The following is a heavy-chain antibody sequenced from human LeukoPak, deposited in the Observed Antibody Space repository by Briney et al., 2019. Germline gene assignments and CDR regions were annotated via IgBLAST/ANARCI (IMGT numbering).Heavy chain of an antibody. V-gene: IGHV3-30-3*01. CDR2: ISYDGSNK. D-gene: IGHD6-19*01. CDR3: ARDSPYSSGWYY. Sequence: GGSLRLSCAASGFTFSSYAMHWVHQAPGKGLEWVAVISYDGSNKYYADSVKGRFTISRDSSKNTLYLQMNSLRAEDTAVYYCARDSPYSSGWYYWGQGTLVTVSS. J-gene: IGHJ4*02. CDR1: GFTFSSYA.